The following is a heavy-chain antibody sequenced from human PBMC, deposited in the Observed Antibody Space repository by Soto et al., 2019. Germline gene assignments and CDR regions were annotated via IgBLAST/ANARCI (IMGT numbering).Heavy chain of an antibody. D-gene: IGHD3-3*01. CDR3: EKGDFGVVIADRFDY. V-gene: IGHV3-23*01. Sequence: EVQLLESGGGLVQPGGSLRLSCAASGFTFSSYAMSWVRQAPGKGLEWVSAISGSGGSTYYADSVKGRFTISIDNSKNKLYLQMNSPRAEDTAVYYCEKGDFGVVIADRFDYWGQGTLVNVSS. CDR1: GFTFSSYA. CDR2: ISGSGGST. J-gene: IGHJ4*02.